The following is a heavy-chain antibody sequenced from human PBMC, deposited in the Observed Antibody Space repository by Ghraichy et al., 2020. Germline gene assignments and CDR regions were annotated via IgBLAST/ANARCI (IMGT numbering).Heavy chain of an antibody. D-gene: IGHD5-12*01. Sequence: GGSLRLSCAASGFTFSDYYMTWIRQAPGKGLEWVSYIISGGSYTNYADSVKGRFTISRDDAKNSLYLQMNSLRDEDTAVYFCAREIAPSGIRKRAFDLWGQGTLLTVSS. J-gene: IGHJ4*02. CDR1: GFTFSDYY. V-gene: IGHV3-11*06. CDR2: IISGGSYT. CDR3: AREIAPSGIRKRAFDL.